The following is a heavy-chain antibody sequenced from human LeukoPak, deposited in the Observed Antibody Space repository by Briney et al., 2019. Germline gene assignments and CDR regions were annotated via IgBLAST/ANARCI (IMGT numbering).Heavy chain of an antibody. CDR3: ARQGGGSSYWGYYYYYYMDV. D-gene: IGHD1-26*01. Sequence: PSETLSLTCTVSGGSISSYYWSWIRQPPGKGLEWIGNIYYSGSTNYNPSLKSRVTISVDTSKNQFSLKLSSVTAADTAVYYCARQGGGSSYWGYYYYYYMDVWGKGTTVTVSS. CDR2: IYYSGST. V-gene: IGHV4-59*01. J-gene: IGHJ6*03. CDR1: GGSISSYY.